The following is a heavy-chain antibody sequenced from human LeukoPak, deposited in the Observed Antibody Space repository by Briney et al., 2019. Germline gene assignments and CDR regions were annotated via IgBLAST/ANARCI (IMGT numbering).Heavy chain of an antibody. Sequence: GGSLRLSCAASGFTFSSYAMHWVRQAAGKGLEWGAVISYDGSNKYYADSVKGRFTISRDNSKNTLYLQMNSLRAEDTAVYYCAKSYYYDKLAYYWGQGTLVTVSS. CDR3: AKSYYYDKLAYY. CDR1: GFTFSSYA. D-gene: IGHD3-22*01. CDR2: ISYDGSNK. V-gene: IGHV3-30*18. J-gene: IGHJ4*02.